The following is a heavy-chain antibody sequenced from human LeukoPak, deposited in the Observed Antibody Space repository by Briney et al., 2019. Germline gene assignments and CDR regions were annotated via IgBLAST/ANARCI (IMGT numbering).Heavy chain of an antibody. Sequence: HAGGSLRLSCAASGFTFSSYAMHWVRQAPGKGLEWVAVISYDGSNKYYADSVKGRFTISRDNSKNTLYLQMNSLRADDTAVYYCARDLGIVDDFWSGYRFDYWGQGTLVTVSS. D-gene: IGHD3-3*01. CDR1: GFTFSSYA. J-gene: IGHJ4*02. CDR3: ARDLGIVDDFWSGYRFDY. V-gene: IGHV3-30*04. CDR2: ISYDGSNK.